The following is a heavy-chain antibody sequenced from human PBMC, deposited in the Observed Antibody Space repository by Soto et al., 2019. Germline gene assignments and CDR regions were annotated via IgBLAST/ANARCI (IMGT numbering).Heavy chain of an antibody. CDR3: AKARGYCSSTSCYFNWFDP. D-gene: IGHD2-2*01. Sequence: GGSLRLSCAASGFTFSSYAMHWVRQAPGKGLEWVAVISYDERNKYYADSVKGRFTISRDNSKNTLYLKMNSLRAEDTAVFYCAKARGYCSSTSCYFNWFDPWGQRTLVTVSS. J-gene: IGHJ5*02. CDR2: ISYDERNK. V-gene: IGHV3-30*18. CDR1: GFTFSSYA.